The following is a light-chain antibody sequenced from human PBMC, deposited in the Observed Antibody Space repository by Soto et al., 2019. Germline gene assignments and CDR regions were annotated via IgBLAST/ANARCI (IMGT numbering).Light chain of an antibody. V-gene: IGLV1-44*01. Sequence: QSVVTQPPSVSGTPGQGVIISCSNVGRHEVSWYQQVPGMAPKLLIHTTSQRPSGVPDRFSASKSGTSASLAIRGLQSDDEADYFCSSWDDSLSGVVFGRGTKLNRP. CDR1: NVGRHE. CDR3: SSWDDSLSGVV. CDR2: TTS. J-gene: IGLJ2*01.